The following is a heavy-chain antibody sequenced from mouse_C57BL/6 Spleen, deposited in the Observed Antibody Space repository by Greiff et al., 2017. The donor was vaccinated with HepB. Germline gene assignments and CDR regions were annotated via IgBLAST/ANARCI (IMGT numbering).Heavy chain of an antibody. D-gene: IGHD1-1*01. CDR2: IHPNSGST. CDR3: ASTTVVESLDY. V-gene: IGHV1-64*01. CDR1: GYTFTSYW. J-gene: IGHJ2*01. Sequence: QVQLQQPGAELVKPGASVKLSCKASGYTFTSYWMHWVKQRPGQGLEWIGMIHPNSGSTNYNEKFKSKATLTVDKSSSTAYMQLSSLTSEDSAVYYCASTTVVESLDYWGQGTTLTVSS.